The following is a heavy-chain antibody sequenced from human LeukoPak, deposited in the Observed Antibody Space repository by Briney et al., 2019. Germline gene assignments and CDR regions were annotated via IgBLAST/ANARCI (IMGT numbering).Heavy chain of an antibody. CDR3: ARRGSGSYYSIPPARPGNFDY. D-gene: IGHD1-26*01. Sequence: SETLSLTCAVYGVSFSGYYWSWIRQPPGKGLEWIGEINHSGSTNYNPSLKSRVTISVDTSKNQFSLKLSSVTAADTAVYYCARRGSGSYYSIPPARPGNFDYWGQGTLVTVSS. V-gene: IGHV4-34*01. CDR1: GVSFSGYY. CDR2: INHSGST. J-gene: IGHJ4*02.